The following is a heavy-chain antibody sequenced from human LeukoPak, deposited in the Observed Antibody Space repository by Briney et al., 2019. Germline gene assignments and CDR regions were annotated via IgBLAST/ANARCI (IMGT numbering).Heavy chain of an antibody. J-gene: IGHJ4*02. D-gene: IGHD3-9*01. CDR1: GFTFSSYA. CDR2: ISGSGGST. Sequence: GSLRLSCAASGFTFSSYAMSWVRQAPGKGLEWVSAISGSGGSTYYADSVKGRFTISRDNSKNTLYLQMNSLRAEDTAVYYCAKIGTYYDILTGYYSSVYFDYWGQGTLVTVSS. CDR3: AKIGTYYDILTGYYSSVYFDY. V-gene: IGHV3-23*01.